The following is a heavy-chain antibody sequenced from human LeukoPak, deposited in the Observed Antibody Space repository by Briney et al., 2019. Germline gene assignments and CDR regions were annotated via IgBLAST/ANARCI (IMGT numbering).Heavy chain of an antibody. CDR2: ISSNGGST. CDR1: GFTFSSYA. D-gene: IGHD6-13*01. CDR3: VKLGIAAAGSFDY. V-gene: IGHV3-64D*09. J-gene: IGHJ4*02. Sequence: GGSLRLSCSASGFTFSSYAMHWVRQAPGKGLEYVSAISSNGGSTYYADSVKGRFTISRDNSKNTLYLQMSSLRAEDTAVYYCVKLGIAAAGSFDYWGQGTLVTVSS.